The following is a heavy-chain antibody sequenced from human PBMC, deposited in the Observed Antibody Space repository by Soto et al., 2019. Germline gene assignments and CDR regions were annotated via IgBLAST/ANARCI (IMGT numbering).Heavy chain of an antibody. V-gene: IGHV3-30*03. CDR1: GFTFSNYG. Sequence: GGSLRLSCAASGFTFSNYGMHWVRQAPGKGLQWVSLISHDGSNKYYGDSVKGRFTISRDNSKNTLYLQMNSLRADDTAVYYCARAYYGLGGLDYWGQGTPVTVSS. D-gene: IGHD3-16*01. CDR2: ISHDGSNK. CDR3: ARAYYGLGGLDY. J-gene: IGHJ4*02.